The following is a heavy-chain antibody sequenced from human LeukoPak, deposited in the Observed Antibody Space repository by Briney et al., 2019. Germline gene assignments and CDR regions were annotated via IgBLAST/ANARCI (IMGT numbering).Heavy chain of an antibody. CDR3: AKDSSGYYFDY. CDR2: ISWNSGSI. J-gene: IGHJ4*02. V-gene: IGHV3-9*01. Sequence: GRSLRLSCAASGFTFDDYAMHWVRQAPGKGLEWVSGISWNSGSIGYADSVKGRFTISRDNAKNSLYLQMNSLRAEDTALYYCAKDSSGYYFDYWGQGTLVTVSS. D-gene: IGHD3-22*01. CDR1: GFTFDDYA.